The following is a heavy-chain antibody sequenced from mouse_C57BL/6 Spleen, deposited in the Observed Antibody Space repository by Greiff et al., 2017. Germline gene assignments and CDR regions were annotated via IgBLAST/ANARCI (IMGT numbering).Heavy chain of an antibody. D-gene: IGHD3-2*02. J-gene: IGHJ3*01. CDR3: ARQQLRLSSFAY. CDR2: IYPGSGST. Sequence: QVQLQQSGAELVKPGASVKMSCKASGYTFTSYWITWVKQRPGQGLEWIGDIYPGSGSTNYNEKFKSKATLTVDTSSSTAYMQLSSLTSEDSAVYYCARQQLRLSSFAYWGQGTLVTVSA. V-gene: IGHV1-55*01. CDR1: GYTFTSYW.